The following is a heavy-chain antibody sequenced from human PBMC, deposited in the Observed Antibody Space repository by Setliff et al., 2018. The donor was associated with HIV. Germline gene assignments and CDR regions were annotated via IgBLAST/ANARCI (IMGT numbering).Heavy chain of an antibody. Sequence: RASVKVSCKASGYTFSDHYIHWVRQAPGQGLEWMGWINPSSSGTKFAQKFQGRVTMTRDTSINTAYMEMSRLRSDDTAVYYCARVPSRYCSSTTCPFFFDQWGQGTLVTVSS. D-gene: IGHD2-2*01. CDR1: GYTFSDHY. CDR2: INPSSSGT. J-gene: IGHJ4*02. V-gene: IGHV1-2*02. CDR3: ARVPSRYCSSTTCPFFFDQ.